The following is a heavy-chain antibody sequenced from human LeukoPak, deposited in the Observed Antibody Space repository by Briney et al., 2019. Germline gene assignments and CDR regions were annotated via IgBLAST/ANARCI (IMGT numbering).Heavy chain of an antibody. CDR3: GRGVYDFLPGYSCFDY. J-gene: IGHJ4*02. CDR2: IYYSGNT. V-gene: IGHV4-59*01. D-gene: IGHD3-9*01. Sequence: SETLSLTCTVSGGSISSYYWSWIRQPPGKGLEWIGYIYYSGNTNYNPSLKSRVTISVDTSKNQFSLKLSSVTAADTAVYYCGRGVYDFLPGYSCFDYWGQGTLVTVSS. CDR1: GGSISSYY.